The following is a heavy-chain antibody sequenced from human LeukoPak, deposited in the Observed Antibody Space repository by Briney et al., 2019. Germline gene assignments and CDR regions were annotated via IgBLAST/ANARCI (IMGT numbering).Heavy chain of an antibody. Sequence: SVKVSCTASGGXFSNYAISWVRQAPGQGLEWLGGIIPIFGTANYAQKFQGRVTITADESTSTAYMELSSLRSEDTAVYYCARDWGSYYDSSGYDYWGQGTLVTVSS. CDR3: ARDWGSYYDSSGYDY. J-gene: IGHJ4*02. CDR1: GGXFSNYA. D-gene: IGHD3-22*01. CDR2: IIPIFGTA. V-gene: IGHV1-69*13.